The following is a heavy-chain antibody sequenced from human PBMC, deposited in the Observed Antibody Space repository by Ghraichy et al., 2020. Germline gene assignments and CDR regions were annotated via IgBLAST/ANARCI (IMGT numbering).Heavy chain of an antibody. Sequence: ASVKVSCKVSGYTFTTHGLSWVRQAPGQGLEWMGWISTYNDDSNYAQKFQGRVTMTTDTSTSTAYMNLRSLRSDDTPVYYCARSSGHSKIDYWGQGTLVIVSS. CDR1: GYTFTTHG. D-gene: IGHD3-22*01. V-gene: IGHV1-18*04. CDR3: ARSSGHSKIDY. CDR2: ISTYNDDS. J-gene: IGHJ4*02.